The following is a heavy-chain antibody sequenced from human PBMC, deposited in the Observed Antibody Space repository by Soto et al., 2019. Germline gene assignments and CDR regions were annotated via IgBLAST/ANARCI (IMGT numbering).Heavy chain of an antibody. CDR2: ITSSGDDT. J-gene: IGHJ4*02. CDR3: AKTGYFGSSGRYFDY. Sequence: EVQLLDSGGGLVPPGGSLRLSCAASGFTFGSYAMSWVRQAPGKGLEWVSGITSSGDDTYYADSVKGQFTVSRDNSKNTLYLQVNSLRAEDTAVYYCAKTGYFGSSGRYFDYWGQGTLVTVSS. V-gene: IGHV3-23*01. D-gene: IGHD3-22*01. CDR1: GFTFGSYA.